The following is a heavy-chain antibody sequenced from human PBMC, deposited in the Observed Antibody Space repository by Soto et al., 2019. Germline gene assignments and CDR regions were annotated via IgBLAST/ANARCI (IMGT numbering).Heavy chain of an antibody. D-gene: IGHD3-10*01. CDR1: GFSLSTSGVG. CDR3: AHLVLLWFAELSAEYFQH. CDR2: IYWDDGK. Sequence: QITLKESGPTLVKPTQTLTLTCTFSGFSLSTSGVGVGWIRQPPGKALEWLALIYWDDGKRYSPSLKSRLTNTKDTSNNQVVLTMTNMDPVDTATYYCAHLVLLWFAELSAEYFQHWGQGTLVTVSS. V-gene: IGHV2-5*02. J-gene: IGHJ1*01.